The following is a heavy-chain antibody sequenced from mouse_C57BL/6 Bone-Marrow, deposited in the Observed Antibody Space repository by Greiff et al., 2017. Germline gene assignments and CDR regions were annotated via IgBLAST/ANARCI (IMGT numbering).Heavy chain of an antibody. CDR2: IDPENGDT. V-gene: IGHV14-4*01. J-gene: IGHJ1*03. Sequence: VQLQQSGAELVRPGASVKLSCTASGFNIKDDYMHWVKQRPEQGLEWIGWIDPENGDTEYASKFQGKVTITTDTSTNTAYLQLSSLTSEDTAVYYCTTSGDWYFDVWGTGTTVTVSS. CDR3: TTSGDWYFDV. CDR1: GFNIKDDY.